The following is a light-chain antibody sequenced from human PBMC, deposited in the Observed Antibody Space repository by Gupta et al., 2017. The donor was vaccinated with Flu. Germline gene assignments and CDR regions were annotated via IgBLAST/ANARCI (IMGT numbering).Light chain of an antibody. CDR1: SSNIGSNT. V-gene: IGLV1-44*01. CDR2: SNN. CDR3: AAWDDSLNGLSWV. Sequence: QSVLTQPTSASGTPGQRVTISCSGSSSNIGSNTVNWYQQLPGTAPKLLIYSNNQRPSGVPDRFSGSKSGTSASLAISGLQSEDEADYYCAAWDDSLNGLSWVFGGGTKLTVL. J-gene: IGLJ3*02.